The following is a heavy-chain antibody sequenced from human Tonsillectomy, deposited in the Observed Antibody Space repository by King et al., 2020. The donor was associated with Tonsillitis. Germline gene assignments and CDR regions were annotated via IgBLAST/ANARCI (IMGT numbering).Heavy chain of an antibody. CDR1: GFTFSSYD. V-gene: IGHV3-13*01. CDR2: IGTAGDT. D-gene: IGHD3-3*02. Sequence: QLVESGGGLVQPGGSLRLSCAASGFTFSSYDMHWVRQATGKGLEWVSAIGTAGDTYYPGSVKGRFTISRENAKNSLYLQMKSLRAGDTAVYYCARVLSEDDAFDIWGQGTMVTVSS. CDR3: ARVLSEDDAFDI. J-gene: IGHJ3*02.